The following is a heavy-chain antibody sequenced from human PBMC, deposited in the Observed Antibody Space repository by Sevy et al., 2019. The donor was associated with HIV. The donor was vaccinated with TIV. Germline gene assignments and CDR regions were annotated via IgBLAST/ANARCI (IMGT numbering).Heavy chain of an antibody. CDR1: GYTFTSYD. J-gene: IGHJ6*02. Sequence: ASVKVSCKASGYTFTSYDINWVRQATGQGLEWMGWMNPNSGNTGYAQKFQGRVTMTRNTSISTAYMELSSLRSEDTAVYYCARERYCTNGVCYTTIGMDVWGQGTTVTVSS. CDR2: MNPNSGNT. D-gene: IGHD2-8*01. CDR3: ARERYCTNGVCYTTIGMDV. V-gene: IGHV1-8*01.